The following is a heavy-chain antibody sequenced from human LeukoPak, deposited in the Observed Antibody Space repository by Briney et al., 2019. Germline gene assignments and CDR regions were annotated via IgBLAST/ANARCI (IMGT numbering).Heavy chain of an antibody. CDR3: ARANYGSGSYPTDY. J-gene: IGHJ4*02. D-gene: IGHD3-10*01. Sequence: ASVTVSCKASGYTFTSYGISWVRQAPGQGLEWMGWISAYNGNTNYAQKLQGRVTMTTDTSTSTAYMELRSLRSDDTAVYYCARANYGSGSYPTDYWGQGTLVTVSS. CDR1: GYTFTSYG. V-gene: IGHV1-18*01. CDR2: ISAYNGNT.